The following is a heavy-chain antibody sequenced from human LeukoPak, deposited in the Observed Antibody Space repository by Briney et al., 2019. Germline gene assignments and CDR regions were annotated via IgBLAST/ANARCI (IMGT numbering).Heavy chain of an antibody. Sequence: PSETLSLTCAVYGGSFSGYYWSWIRQPPGKGLEWIGEINHSGSTNYNPSLKSRVTISVDTSKNQFSLKLSSVTAADTAVYYCASDPVASGAFDIWGQGTMVTVSS. CDR1: GGSFSGYY. CDR2: INHSGST. CDR3: ASDPVASGAFDI. V-gene: IGHV4-34*01. D-gene: IGHD6-19*01. J-gene: IGHJ3*02.